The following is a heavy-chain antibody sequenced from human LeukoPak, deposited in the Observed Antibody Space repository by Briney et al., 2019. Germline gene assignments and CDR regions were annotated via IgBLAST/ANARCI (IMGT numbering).Heavy chain of an antibody. V-gene: IGHV4-59*01. D-gene: IGHD6-13*01. CDR2: IDYSGTT. CDR3: ASSRWYNGYFDY. CDR1: GGSISSFY. J-gene: IGHJ4*02. Sequence: SETLSLTCTVSGGSISSFYWNWIRQPPGKELEWIGYIDYSGTTNFNPSLKSRVTISVDTSNNQFSLRVRSVTAADTAVYYCASSRWYNGYFDYWGQGTLVSVS.